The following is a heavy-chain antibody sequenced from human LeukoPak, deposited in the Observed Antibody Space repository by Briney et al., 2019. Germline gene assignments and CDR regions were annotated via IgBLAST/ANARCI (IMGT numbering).Heavy chain of an antibody. V-gene: IGHV3-30*18. CDR2: ISYDGSNK. J-gene: IGHJ4*02. D-gene: IGHD4-11*01. CDR3: AKKVSNYFDY. CDR1: GFTFSSYG. Sequence: PGGSLGLSCADSGFTFSSYGMHWVRQAPGKGLEWVAVISYDGSNKYYADSVKGRFTISRDNSKNTLYLQMNSLRAEDTAVYYCAKKVSNYFDYWGQGTLVTVSS.